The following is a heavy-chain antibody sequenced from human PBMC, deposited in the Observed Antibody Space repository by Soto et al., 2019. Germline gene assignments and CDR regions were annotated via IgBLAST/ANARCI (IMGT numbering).Heavy chain of an antibody. CDR3: AIPPPPRHRSLFFGVVPYYGMDV. V-gene: IGHV3-30*03. D-gene: IGHD3-3*01. CDR2: ISYDGSNK. J-gene: IGHJ6*02. Sequence: GGSLRLSCAASGFTFSSYGMHWVRQAPGKGLAWVAVISYDGSNKYYADSVKGRFTISRDKSKNTLYLQMNSLRAEDTAVYYCAIPPPPRHRSLFFGVVPYYGMDVWGQGTTVTVSS. CDR1: GFTFSSYG.